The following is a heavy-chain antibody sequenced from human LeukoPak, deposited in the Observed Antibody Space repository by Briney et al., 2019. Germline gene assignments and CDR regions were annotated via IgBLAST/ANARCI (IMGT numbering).Heavy chain of an antibody. CDR3: ARVLLWFGESTRFDP. CDR2: INHSGST. J-gene: IGHJ5*02. V-gene: IGHV4-34*01. CDR1: GGSFSGYY. D-gene: IGHD3-10*01. Sequence: SETLSLTCAVHGGSFSGYYWSWIRQPPGKGLEWIGEINHSGSTNYNPSLKSRVTISVDTSKNQFSLKLSSVTTADTAVYYCARVLLWFGESTRFDPWGQGTLVTVSS.